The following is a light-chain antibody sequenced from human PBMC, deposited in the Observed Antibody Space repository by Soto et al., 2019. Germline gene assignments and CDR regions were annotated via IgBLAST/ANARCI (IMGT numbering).Light chain of an antibody. CDR3: QQANSFPLT. Sequence: EIVLTQSPVTLSLSPGERATLSCRASQSVSSYLAWYQQKPGQAPRLLIYDASNRATGIPARFSGSGSGTDYTLTISSLQPEDFATYYCQQANSFPLTFGQGTRLEIK. V-gene: IGKV3-11*01. CDR1: QSVSSY. J-gene: IGKJ5*01. CDR2: DAS.